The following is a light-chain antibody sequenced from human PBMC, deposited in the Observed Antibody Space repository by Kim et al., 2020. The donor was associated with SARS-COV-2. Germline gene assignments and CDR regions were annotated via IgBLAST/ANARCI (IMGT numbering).Light chain of an antibody. CDR3: QQTYSFPQIT. CDR2: AAS. J-gene: IGKJ5*01. CDR1: ESVSSY. V-gene: IGKV1-39*01. Sequence: SVGDRVNISCRASESVSSYVNWYQHKAGKAPKLLIYAASSLQSGVPSRFSGSGSGTDFTLTISNLQPEDFASYSCQQTYSFPQITFGQGTRLEIK.